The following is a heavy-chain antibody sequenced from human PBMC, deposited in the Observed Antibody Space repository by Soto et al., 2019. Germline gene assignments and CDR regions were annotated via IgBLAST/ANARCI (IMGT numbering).Heavy chain of an antibody. D-gene: IGHD3-22*01. CDR3: ARHFDYDSSGYYYYYYGMDV. Sequence: ASVKVSCKASGGTFSSYAISWVRQAPGQGLEWMGRIDPSDSYTNYSPSFQGHVTISADKSISTAYLQWSSLKASDTAMYYCARHFDYDSSGYYYYYYGMDVWGQGTTVTVSS. V-gene: IGHV5-10-1*01. CDR1: GGTFSSYA. CDR2: IDPSDSYT. J-gene: IGHJ6*02.